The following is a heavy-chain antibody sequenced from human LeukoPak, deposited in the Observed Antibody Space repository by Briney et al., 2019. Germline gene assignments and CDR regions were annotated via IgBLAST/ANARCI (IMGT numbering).Heavy chain of an antibody. Sequence: ASVKVSCKASGYTFTGYYMHWVRQAPGQGLEWMGWINPNSGGTNYAQKFQGRVTMTRDTSISTAYMELSRLTSDDAAVYYCSRAAAGAEIDYGGQGPLVTVSS. V-gene: IGHV1-2*02. D-gene: IGHD6-13*01. CDR1: GYTFTGYY. CDR3: SRAAAGAEIDY. J-gene: IGHJ4*02. CDR2: INPNSGGT.